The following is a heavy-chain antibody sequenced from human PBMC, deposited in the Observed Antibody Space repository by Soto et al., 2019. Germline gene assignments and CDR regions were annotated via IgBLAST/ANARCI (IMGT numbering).Heavy chain of an antibody. V-gene: IGHV3-53*01. CDR2: IYSGGYT. D-gene: IGHD3-10*01. J-gene: IGHJ4*02. CDR3: GTRPGGGGY. Sequence: EVQLVESGGGLIQPGGSLRLSCAVSGFTVSNNYMSWVRQAPGKGLEGVSVIYSGGYTAYGDSVKGRFTISRDNSKNTLYLQIKRLGAEDRSFSYWGTRPGGGGYWGQGTLVTVSS. CDR1: GFTVSNNY.